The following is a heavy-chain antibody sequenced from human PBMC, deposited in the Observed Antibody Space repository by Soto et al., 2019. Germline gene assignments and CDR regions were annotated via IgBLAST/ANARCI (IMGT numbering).Heavy chain of an antibody. Sequence: DVQLVESGGGLVKPGGSLRLSCEASGFTFSTSAMHWVRQAPGQGLEWVASINSGSSHVKYADSVKGRFTLSRDNANNCLSLPLSSLRVEDTAIYYWARGGGSLNYWGQGTLVSVSS. CDR1: GFTFSTSA. CDR2: INSGSSHV. CDR3: ARGGGSLNY. V-gene: IGHV3-21*02. J-gene: IGHJ4*02. D-gene: IGHD2-15*01.